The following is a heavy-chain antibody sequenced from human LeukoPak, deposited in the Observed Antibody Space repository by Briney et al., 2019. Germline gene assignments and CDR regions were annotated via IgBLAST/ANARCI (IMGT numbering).Heavy chain of an antibody. V-gene: IGHV3-74*01. D-gene: IGHD6-19*01. CDR2: INSDGSST. CDR1: GFTFSSYW. Sequence: GGSLRLSCAASGFTFSSYWVHWVRPAPGKGLVWVSRINSDGSSTRYADSVKGRFTISRDNAKNTLYLQMNSLRAEDTAVYYCARGPQWLVPYFDYWGQGTLVTVSS. CDR3: ARGPQWLVPYFDY. J-gene: IGHJ4*02.